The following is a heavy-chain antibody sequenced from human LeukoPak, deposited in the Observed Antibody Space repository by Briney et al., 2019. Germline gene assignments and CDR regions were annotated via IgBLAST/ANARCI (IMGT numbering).Heavy chain of an antibody. CDR3: ARNYYDSSGYYPMWYFDY. V-gene: IGHV3-48*03. CDR1: GFTFSSYE. D-gene: IGHD3-22*01. CDR2: ISSSGSTI. Sequence: GGSLRLSCAASGFTFSSYEMNWVRQAPGKGLEWVSYISSSGSTIYYADSVKGRFTISRDNSKNTLYLQMNSLRAEDTAVYYCARNYYDSSGYYPMWYFDYWGQGTLVTVSS. J-gene: IGHJ4*02.